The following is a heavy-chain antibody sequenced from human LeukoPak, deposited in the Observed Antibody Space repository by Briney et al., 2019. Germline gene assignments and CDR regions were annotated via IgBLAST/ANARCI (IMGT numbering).Heavy chain of an antibody. D-gene: IGHD1-1*01. CDR2: IYPGDSDT. CDR1: GYSFTYYW. CDR3: ARQDGNSKYYFDY. V-gene: IGHV5-51*01. Sequence: PGESLKISCKGSGYSFTYYWIGWVRQMPGEGLEWMGIIYPGDSDTRYRPSFQGQVTISVDKSISTAYLQWSSLMASDTAMYYCARQDGNSKYYFDYWGQGTLVTVSS. J-gene: IGHJ4*02.